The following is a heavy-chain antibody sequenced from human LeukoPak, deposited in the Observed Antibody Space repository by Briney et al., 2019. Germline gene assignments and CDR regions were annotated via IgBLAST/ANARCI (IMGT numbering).Heavy chain of an antibody. V-gene: IGHV3-30*18. CDR1: GFTFSSYG. Sequence: GGSLRLSCAASGFTFSSYGMHWVRQAPGKGLEWVAVISYDGSNKYYADSVKGRFTISRDNSKNTLYLQMNSLRAEDTAVYYCAKDQGGIAVEYGMDVWGQGTTVTVSS. CDR3: AKDQGGIAVEYGMDV. CDR2: ISYDGSNK. J-gene: IGHJ6*02. D-gene: IGHD6-19*01.